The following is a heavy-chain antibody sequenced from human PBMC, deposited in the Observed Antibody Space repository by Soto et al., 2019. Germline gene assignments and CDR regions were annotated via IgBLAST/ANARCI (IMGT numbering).Heavy chain of an antibody. Sequence: EEQLFESGGGLVQPGGSLRLSCAASGFTFSRYAMTWVRQAAGQGLEWVSTIISTGGTTYYADSVKGRFTISRDNSKNTLYLQMNSLRAEDTAVYYCAKVYGDYYHAFPMWGQGTMVTVSS. V-gene: IGHV3-23*01. CDR3: AKVYGDYYHAFPM. J-gene: IGHJ3*02. D-gene: IGHD4-17*01. CDR2: IISTGGTT. CDR1: GFTFSRYA.